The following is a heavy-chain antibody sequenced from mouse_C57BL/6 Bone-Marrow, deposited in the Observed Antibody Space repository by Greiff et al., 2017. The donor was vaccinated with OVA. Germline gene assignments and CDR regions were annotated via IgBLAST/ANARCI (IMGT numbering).Heavy chain of an antibody. D-gene: IGHD2-14*01. CDR2: IYPRSGNT. V-gene: IGHV1-81*01. J-gene: IGHJ3*01. CDR1: GYTFTSYG. CDR3: ARVGYFLAY. Sequence: QVQLQQSGAELARPGASVKLSCKASGYTFTSYGISWVKQRTGQGLEWIGEIYPRSGNTYYNEKFNGKATLTADKSSSTAYMELRSLTSEDSAVYFCARVGYFLAYWGQGTLVTVSA.